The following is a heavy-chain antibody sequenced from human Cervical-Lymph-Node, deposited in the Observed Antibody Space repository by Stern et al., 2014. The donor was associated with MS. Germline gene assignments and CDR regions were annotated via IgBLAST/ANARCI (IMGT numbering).Heavy chain of an antibody. D-gene: IGHD6-13*01. CDR3: TKDHHTAASGTFAS. V-gene: IGHV3-30*18. CDR1: GFTFSSYG. CDR2: VSDDGHNQ. J-gene: IGHJ4*02. Sequence: VQLVESGGGVVQPGRSLRLSCSASGFTFSSYGMHWVRQTPGKGLEWVAAVSDDGHNQYYVDSVKGRFTISRDMSTNTVHLQMNSLRAEDTAVYYCTKDHHTAASGTFASWGQGTLVIVSS.